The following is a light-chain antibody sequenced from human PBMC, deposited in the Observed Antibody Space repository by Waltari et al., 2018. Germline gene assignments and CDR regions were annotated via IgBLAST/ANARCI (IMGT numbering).Light chain of an antibody. V-gene: IGLV2-14*01. J-gene: IGLJ3*02. CDR2: DVS. Sequence: QSALTQPTSVSGSPGQSITISCTGTSRDVGFYNYVSWYQQYPGKVPKLLIYDVSNRPSGVSSRFSGSKSGNTASLTISGLQADDEADYYCNSYSGSSSWVFGGGTKLTVL. CDR3: NSYSGSSSWV. CDR1: SRDVGFYNY.